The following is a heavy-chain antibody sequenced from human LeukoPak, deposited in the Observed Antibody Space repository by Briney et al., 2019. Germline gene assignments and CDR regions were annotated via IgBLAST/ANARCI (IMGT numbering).Heavy chain of an antibody. D-gene: IGHD1-26*01. Sequence: GGSLRLSCVVSGFTITNNWMYWVRQPPGRGLEWVSRIKNDESTAVYADSVKGRFTISRDNAKNTLYLQMNSLRVEDTAVYYCATVFKGSSLQDYWGQGTLVTVSS. CDR3: ATVFKGSSLQDY. CDR2: IKNDESTA. V-gene: IGHV3-74*03. CDR1: GFTITNNW. J-gene: IGHJ4*02.